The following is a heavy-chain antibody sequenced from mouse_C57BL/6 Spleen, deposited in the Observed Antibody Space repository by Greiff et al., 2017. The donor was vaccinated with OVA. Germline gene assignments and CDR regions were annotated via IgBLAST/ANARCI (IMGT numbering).Heavy chain of an antibody. CDR1: GYSFTSYY. CDR2: IYPGSGNT. D-gene: IGHD3-2*02. V-gene: IGHV1-66*01. J-gene: IGHJ2*01. CDR3: ARSGGLYYFDY. Sequence: VQLVESGPELVKPGASVKISCKASGYSFTSYYIHWVKQRPGQGLEWIGWIYPGSGNTKYNEKFKGKATLTADTSSSTAYMQLSSLTSEDSAVYYCARSGGLYYFDYWGQGTTLTVSS.